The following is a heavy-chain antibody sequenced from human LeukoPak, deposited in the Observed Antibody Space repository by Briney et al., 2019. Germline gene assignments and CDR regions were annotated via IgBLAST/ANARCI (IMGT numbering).Heavy chain of an antibody. CDR2: ISWNSGSI. V-gene: IGHV3-9*01. CDR3: AKGECGGDCYSRY. Sequence: GGSLRLSCAASGFTFDDYAMHWVRQAPGKGLEWVSGISWNSGSIGYADSVKGRLTISRDNAKNSLYLQMSSLRAEDTAVYYCAKGECGGDCYSRYWGQGTLVTVSS. J-gene: IGHJ4*02. D-gene: IGHD2-21*02. CDR1: GFTFDDYA.